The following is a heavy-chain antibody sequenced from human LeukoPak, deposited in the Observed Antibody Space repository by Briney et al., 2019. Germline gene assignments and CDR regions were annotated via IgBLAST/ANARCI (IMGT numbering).Heavy chain of an antibody. J-gene: IGHJ4*02. Sequence: SETLSLTCTVSGGSISSSSYYWGWIRQPPGKGLEWIGSIYYSGSTYYNPSLKSRVTVSVDTSKNQFSLKLTSVTAADTAMYYCARLHLGHYFFDYWGQGTLVTVSS. CDR2: IYYSGST. CDR1: GGSISSSSYY. V-gene: IGHV4-39*07. CDR3: ARLHLGHYFFDY. D-gene: IGHD3-16*01.